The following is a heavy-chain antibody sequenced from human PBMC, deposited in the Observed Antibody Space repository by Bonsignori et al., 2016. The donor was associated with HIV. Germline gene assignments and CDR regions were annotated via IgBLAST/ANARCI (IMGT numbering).Heavy chain of an antibody. D-gene: IGHD2/OR15-2a*01. V-gene: IGHV1-8*01. CDR2: MNPTSGDT. Sequence: WVRQAPGQGLEWMGWMNPTSGDTGYAQKFEGRVTMTRNLSINTAYMELRSLTSEDTAVYYCANWFYPNWGQGTLVTVSS. J-gene: IGHJ4*02. CDR3: ANWFYPN.